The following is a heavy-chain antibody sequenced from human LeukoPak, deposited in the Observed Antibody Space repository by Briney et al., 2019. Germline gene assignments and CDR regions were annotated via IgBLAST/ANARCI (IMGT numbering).Heavy chain of an antibody. CDR3: ARSGSGHRKNAFDI. J-gene: IGHJ3*02. CDR2: IWQDGSEK. Sequence: GGSLRLSCAASGFTFSSYWMSWVRQAPGKGLEWVANIWQDGSEKYYVDSVKGRFTISRDNAKNSLYLQMNSLRAEDTAVYYCARSGSGHRKNAFDIWGQGTMVTVSS. V-gene: IGHV3-7*01. CDR1: GFTFSSYW. D-gene: IGHD2-15*01.